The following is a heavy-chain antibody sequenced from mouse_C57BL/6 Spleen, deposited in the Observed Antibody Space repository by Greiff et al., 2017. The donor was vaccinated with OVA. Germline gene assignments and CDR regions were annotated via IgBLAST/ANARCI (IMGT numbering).Heavy chain of an antibody. CDR3: ARRGYYDYDGLAY. CDR2: IYPGSGST. D-gene: IGHD2-4*01. J-gene: IGHJ3*01. Sequence: QVQLQQPGAELVKPGASVKMSCKASGYTFTSYWITWVKQRPGQGLEWIGDIYPGSGSTNYNEKFQSKATLTVDTSSSTAYMQLSSLTSEDSAVYYCARRGYYDYDGLAYWGQGTLVTVSA. CDR1: GYTFTSYW. V-gene: IGHV1-55*01.